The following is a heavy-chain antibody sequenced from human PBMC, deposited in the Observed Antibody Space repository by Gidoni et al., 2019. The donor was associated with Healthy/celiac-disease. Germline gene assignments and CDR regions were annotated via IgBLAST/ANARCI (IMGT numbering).Heavy chain of an antibody. V-gene: IGHV4-31*03. J-gene: IGHJ5*02. Sequence: QLQESGPGLVKPSQTLSLTCTVSGGSISSGGYYWSWTRQHPGKGLEWIGYIYYSGSTYYNPSLKSRVTISVDTSKNQFSLKLSSVTAADTAVYYCARGGVEVVAATWVSNWFDPWGQGTLVTVSS. CDR1: GGSISSGGYY. D-gene: IGHD2-15*01. CDR2: IYYSGST. CDR3: ARGGVEVVAATWVSNWFDP.